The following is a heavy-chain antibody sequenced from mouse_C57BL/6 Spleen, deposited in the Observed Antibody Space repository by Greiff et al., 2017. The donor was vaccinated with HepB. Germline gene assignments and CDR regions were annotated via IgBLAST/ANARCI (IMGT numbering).Heavy chain of an antibody. CDR1: GFTFSSYT. V-gene: IGHV5-9*01. J-gene: IGHJ1*03. CDR2: ISGGGGNT. Sequence: DVMLVESGGGLVKPGGSLKLSCAASGFTFSSYTMSWVRQTPEKRLEWVATISGGGGNTYYPDSVKGRFTISRDNAKNTLYLQMSSLRSEDTALYYCAIQPHYYGSSYWYFDVWGTGTTVTVSS. CDR3: AIQPHYYGSSYWYFDV. D-gene: IGHD1-1*01.